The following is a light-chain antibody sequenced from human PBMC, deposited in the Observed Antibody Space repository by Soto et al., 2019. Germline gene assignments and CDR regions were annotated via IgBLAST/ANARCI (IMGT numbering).Light chain of an antibody. CDR3: SSYTSSSTLV. CDR2: EVS. V-gene: IGLV2-14*01. CDR1: SSDVGGYIY. Sequence: QSALTQPASVSGSPGQSITISCTGTSSDVGGYIYVSWFQQHPGIAPKLMIYEVSNRPSGVSNRFSGSKSGNTASLTISGLQAEDEADYYCSSYTSSSTLVFGGGTKVTVL. J-gene: IGLJ3*02.